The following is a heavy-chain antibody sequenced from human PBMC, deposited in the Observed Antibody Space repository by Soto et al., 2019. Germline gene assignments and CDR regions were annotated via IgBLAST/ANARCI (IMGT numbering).Heavy chain of an antibody. J-gene: IGHJ6*02. Sequence: GGSLRLSCAASGFTFSSYWMHWVRQAPGKGLVWVSRINSDGSSTSYADSVKGRFTISRDNAKNTLYLQMNSLRAEDTAVYYCARDPRGFNYYDSSGHKTDYGMDVWGQGTTVTVSS. CDR1: GFTFSSYW. CDR3: ARDPRGFNYYDSSGHKTDYGMDV. V-gene: IGHV3-74*01. D-gene: IGHD3-22*01. CDR2: INSDGSST.